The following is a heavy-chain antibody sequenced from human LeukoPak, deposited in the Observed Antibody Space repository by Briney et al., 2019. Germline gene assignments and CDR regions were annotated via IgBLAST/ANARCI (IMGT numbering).Heavy chain of an antibody. J-gene: IGHJ6*03. CDR2: TYYGGNT. V-gene: IGHV4-39*07. CDR1: GGTISSSSYY. Sequence: SETLSLTCTVSGGTISSSSYYWGWIRQPPGKGLEWIGNTYYGGNTYYNPSLKSRVTISVDTSKNQFSLKLSSVTAADTAVYYCARASDYRNDYYYYMDVWGKGTTVTVSS. D-gene: IGHD4-11*01. CDR3: ARASDYRNDYYYYMDV.